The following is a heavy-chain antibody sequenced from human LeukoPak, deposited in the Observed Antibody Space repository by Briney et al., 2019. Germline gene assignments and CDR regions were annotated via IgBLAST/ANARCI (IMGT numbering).Heavy chain of an antibody. D-gene: IGHD3-3*01. CDR1: GFTFNYYS. CDR2: ISSDSDTV. CDR3: ARDEVRVGVGAFDY. Sequence: GGSLRLSCAASGFTFNYYSMNWVRQAPGKGLEWVSYISSDSDTVFYADSVMGRFTISRDNGQNSLYLQMNSLRAEDTAVYFCARDEVRVGVGAFDYWGQGTLVTVSS. J-gene: IGHJ4*02. V-gene: IGHV3-48*01.